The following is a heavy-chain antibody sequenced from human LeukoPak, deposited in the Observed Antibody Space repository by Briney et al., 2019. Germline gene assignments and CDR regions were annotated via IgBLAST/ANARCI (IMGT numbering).Heavy chain of an antibody. V-gene: IGHV3-30*07. CDR3: ARFGRGYYDSSGYFEYFDY. CDR2: ISYDGSNK. CDR1: GFTFSSYA. Sequence: GGSLRLSCAASGFTFSSYAMHWVRHAPGKGLEWVAVISYDGSNKYYADSVKGRFTISRDNAKNSLYLQMNSLRAEDTAVYYCARFGRGYYDSSGYFEYFDYWGQGTLVTVSS. J-gene: IGHJ4*02. D-gene: IGHD3-22*01.